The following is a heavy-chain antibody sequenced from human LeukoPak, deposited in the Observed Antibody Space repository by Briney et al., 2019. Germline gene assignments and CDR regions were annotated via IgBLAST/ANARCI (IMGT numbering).Heavy chain of an antibody. J-gene: IGHJ6*03. Sequence: ASVKVSCKASVGTFSSYAISWVRQAPGQGLEWMGGIIPIFGTANYAQKFQGRVTITADESTSTAYMELSSLRSEDTAVYYCARVSSVVVPAAMNYYYYYYMDVWGKGTTVTVSS. CDR3: ARVSSVVVPAAMNYYYYYYMDV. CDR2: IIPIFGTA. CDR1: VGTFSSYA. V-gene: IGHV1-69*01. D-gene: IGHD2-2*01.